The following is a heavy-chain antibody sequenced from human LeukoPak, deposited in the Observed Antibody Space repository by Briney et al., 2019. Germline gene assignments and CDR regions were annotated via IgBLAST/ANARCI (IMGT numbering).Heavy chain of an antibody. V-gene: IGHV4-59*01. D-gene: IGHD2-21*02. CDR1: GGSISSFY. CDR2: IYYSGST. J-gene: IGHJ6*02. CDR3: ARERMTAILSYYYYYGMDV. Sequence: PSETLSLTCTVSGGSISSFYWSWIRQPPGKGLEWIGYIYYSGSTNYNPSLKSRVTISVDTSKNQFSLRLSAVTAADTAVYYCARERMTAILSYYYYYGMDVWGQGTTVTVSS.